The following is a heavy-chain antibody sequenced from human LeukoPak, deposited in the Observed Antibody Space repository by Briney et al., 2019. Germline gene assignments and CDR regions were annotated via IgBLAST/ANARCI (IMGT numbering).Heavy chain of an antibody. CDR2: IIPIFGTA. V-gene: IGHV1-69*06. D-gene: IGHD1-26*01. CDR3: AKDKGGSYPKYYFDY. J-gene: IGHJ4*02. CDR1: GGTFSSYA. Sequence: SVKVSCTASGGTFSSYAISWVRQAPGQGLEWMGGIIPIFGTANYAQKFQGRVTITADKSTSTAYMELSSLRSEDTALYYCAKDKGGSYPKYYFDYWGQGTLVTVSS.